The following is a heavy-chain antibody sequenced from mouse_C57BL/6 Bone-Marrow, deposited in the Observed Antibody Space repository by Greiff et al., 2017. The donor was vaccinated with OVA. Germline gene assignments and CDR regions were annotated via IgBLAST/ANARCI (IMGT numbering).Heavy chain of an antibody. V-gene: IGHV1-64*01. CDR2: IHPNSGST. Sequence: QVQLKQPGAELVKPGASVKLSCKASGYTFTSYWMHWVKQRPGQGLEWIGMIHPNSGSTNYNEKFKSKATLTVDKSSSTAYMQLSSLTSEDSAVYYCAKYGPPPMDYWGQGTSVTVSS. CDR3: AKYGPPPMDY. J-gene: IGHJ4*01. D-gene: IGHD1-1*02. CDR1: GYTFTSYW.